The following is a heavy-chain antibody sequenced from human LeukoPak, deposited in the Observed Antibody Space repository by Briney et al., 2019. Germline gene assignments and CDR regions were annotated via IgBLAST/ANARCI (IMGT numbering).Heavy chain of an antibody. D-gene: IGHD2-15*01. CDR3: VKDGLDVVVVPEFDY. J-gene: IGHJ4*02. Sequence: GGSLRLSCSASGFTFSSYAMHWVRQAPGKGLEYVSSISSNGGGTYYADSVKGRFTISRDNSKNTLYLQMSSLRAEDTAVYYCVKDGLDVVVVPEFDYWGQGTLVTVSS. CDR2: ISSNGGGT. V-gene: IGHV3-64D*09. CDR1: GFTFSSYA.